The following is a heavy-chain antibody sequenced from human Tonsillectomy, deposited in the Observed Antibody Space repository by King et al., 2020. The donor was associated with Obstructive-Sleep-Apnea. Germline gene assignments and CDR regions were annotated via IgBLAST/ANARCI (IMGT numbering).Heavy chain of an antibody. CDR2: IYHSGRT. D-gene: IGHD3-3*01. Sequence: QLQESGPGLVKPSETLSLTCTVSSGSISTYYWSWIRQPPGKGLEWIGYIYHSGRTSYNPSLRSRVNMSVDTSKNQFSLKLSSVTAADTAVYYCARGNTIFGMAIKNWFDPWGQGTLVTVSS. J-gene: IGHJ5*02. CDR1: SGSISTYY. CDR3: ARGNTIFGMAIKNWFDP. V-gene: IGHV4-59*01.